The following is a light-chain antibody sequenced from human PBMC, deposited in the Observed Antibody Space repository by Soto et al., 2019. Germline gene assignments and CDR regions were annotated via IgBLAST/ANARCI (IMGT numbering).Light chain of an antibody. CDR3: QQANSFPWT. CDR2: DAS. V-gene: IGKV1-12*01. CDR1: QTISTW. J-gene: IGKJ1*01. Sequence: GDRVTITCRASQTISTWMAWYQQKPGKAPKLLVYDASTLQSGVASRFSGSGSGTEFTLIISSLQPEDFATYYCQQANSFPWTFGQGTKVDIK.